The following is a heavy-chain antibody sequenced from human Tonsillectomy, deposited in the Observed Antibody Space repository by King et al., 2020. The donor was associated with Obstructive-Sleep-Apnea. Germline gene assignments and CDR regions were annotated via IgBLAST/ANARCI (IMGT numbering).Heavy chain of an antibody. D-gene: IGHD3-10*01. CDR2: VRSKPFGGTT. Sequence: VQLVESGGGLVQPGRSLRLSCTGSGFTFGDYAMTWFRQAPGKGLEWVGFVRSKPFGGTTDYAAFVKGRFAISRDDSKNIAYLKMDSLKTEDTGLYFCSRDGSYGSGSLTNWFDPWGQGTLVTVS. V-gene: IGHV3-49*03. CDR1: GFTFGDYA. J-gene: IGHJ5*02. CDR3: SRDGSYGSGSLTNWFDP.